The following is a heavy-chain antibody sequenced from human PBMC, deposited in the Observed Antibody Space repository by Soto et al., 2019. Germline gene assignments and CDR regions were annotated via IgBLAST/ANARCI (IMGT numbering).Heavy chain of an antibody. CDR2: MIPIFGTA. V-gene: IGHV1-69*13. D-gene: IGHD3-22*01. J-gene: IGHJ5*02. Sequence: SVKVSCKASGGTFSSYAISWVRQAPGQGLEWMGGMIPIFGTANYAQKFQGRATITADESTSTAYMELSSLRSENTAVYYCARGPYYYDSSGYYLWGQGTLGTVSS. CDR3: ARGPYYYDSSGYYL. CDR1: GGTFSSYA.